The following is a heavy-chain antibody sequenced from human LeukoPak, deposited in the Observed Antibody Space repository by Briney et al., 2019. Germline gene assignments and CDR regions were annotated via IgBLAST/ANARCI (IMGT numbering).Heavy chain of an antibody. Sequence: GGSLRLSCGASGFMFSSYWMHWVRQAPGKGLVWVSRINRDGSSTSYADSVKGRFTISRDNAKNTLYLQMNSLSAEDTAVYYCARDSVIAINDYWGQGTLVTVSS. CDR1: GFMFSSYW. CDR2: INRDGSST. V-gene: IGHV3-74*01. D-gene: IGHD2-21*01. J-gene: IGHJ4*02. CDR3: ARDSVIAINDY.